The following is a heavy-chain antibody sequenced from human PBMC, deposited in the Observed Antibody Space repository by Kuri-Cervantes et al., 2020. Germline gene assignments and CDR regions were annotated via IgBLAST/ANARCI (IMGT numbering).Heavy chain of an antibody. J-gene: IGHJ3*02. Sequence: ASVKVSCKASGYTFTGYYMHWVRQAPGQGLEWMGWINPNSGGTNCAQKFQGRVTMTRDTSISTAYMELSRLRSDDTAVYYCARTAPVAFDAFEIWGQGTMVTVSS. V-gene: IGHV1-2*02. D-gene: IGHD2-21*01. CDR3: ARTAPVAFDAFEI. CDR1: GYTFTGYY. CDR2: INPNSGGT.